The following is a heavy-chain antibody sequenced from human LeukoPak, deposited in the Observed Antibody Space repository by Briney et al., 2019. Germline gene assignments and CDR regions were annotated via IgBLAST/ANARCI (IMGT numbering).Heavy chain of an antibody. CDR3: VKDRGLVSAADAYYYYGMDV. D-gene: IGHD2-2*01. CDR1: GFTFSSYA. Sequence: GGSLSLSCSASGFTFSSYAMHWVRQAPGKGLEYVSAISSNGGSTYYADSVEGRFTISRDNSKNTLYLQTSSLRAEDTAVYYCVKDRGLVSAADAYYYYGMDVWGKGTTVTVSS. V-gene: IGHV3-64D*06. J-gene: IGHJ6*04. CDR2: ISSNGGST.